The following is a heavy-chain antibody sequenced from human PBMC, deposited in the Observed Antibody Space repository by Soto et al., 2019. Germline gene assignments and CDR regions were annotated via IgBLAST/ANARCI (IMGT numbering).Heavy chain of an antibody. CDR3: ARKGHGDNGGMDV. D-gene: IGHD4-17*01. CDR1: GFIFSNYN. Sequence: LRLSCAASGFIFSNYNMNWVRQAPGRGLEWVSYISTGSSYKYYADSVKGRFTTSRTNDQNSLYLQMNSLRAEDTAVYYCARKGHGDNGGMDVWGRGTTVTVSS. V-gene: IGHV3-21*01. CDR2: ISTGSSYK. J-gene: IGHJ6*02.